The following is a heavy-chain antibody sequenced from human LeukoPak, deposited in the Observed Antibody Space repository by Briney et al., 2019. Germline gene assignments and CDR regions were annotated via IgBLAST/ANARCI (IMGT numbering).Heavy chain of an antibody. J-gene: IGHJ4*02. CDR3: ARDKVTTVTTADY. CDR2: MNPNSGNT. Sequence: GASVKVSCKASGYTFTSYDINWVRQATGQGLEWMGWMNPNSGNTGYAQKFQGRVTMTRDTSISTAYMELSRLRSDDTAVYYCARDKVTTVTTADYWGQGTLVTVSS. V-gene: IGHV1-8*01. D-gene: IGHD4-17*01. CDR1: GYTFTSYD.